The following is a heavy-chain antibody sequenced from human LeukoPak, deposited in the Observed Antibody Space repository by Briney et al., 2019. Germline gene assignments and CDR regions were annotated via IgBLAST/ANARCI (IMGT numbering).Heavy chain of an antibody. CDR2: NYYSGSN. CDR1: GGSVSSGSYY. J-gene: IGHJ4*02. D-gene: IGHD3-10*01. Sequence: SETLSLTCTVSGGSVSSGSYYWSWIRQPPGKGLEWIGYNYYSGSNNYSPSLESRVTISVDTSKNQFSLTLTSVTAADTAVYYCARDRGYYGSGRYSQGSYFDYWGQGSLVTVSS. CDR3: ARDRGYYGSGRYSQGSYFDY. V-gene: IGHV4-61*01.